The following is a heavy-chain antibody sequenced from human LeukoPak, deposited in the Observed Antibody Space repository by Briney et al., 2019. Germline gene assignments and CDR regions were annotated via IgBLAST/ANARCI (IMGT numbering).Heavy chain of an antibody. CDR1: GFTFDDYA. J-gene: IGHJ6*02. CDR2: ISWNSGSI. CDR3: AKDMRGSSWLGMDV. V-gene: IGHV3-9*01. Sequence: GRSLRLSCAASGFTFDDYAMHWGRQAPGKGLEWVSGISWNSGSIGYADSVKGRFTISRDNAKNDLYLQMNSLRAEDTALYYCAKDMRGSSWLGMDVWGQGTTVTVSS. D-gene: IGHD6-13*01.